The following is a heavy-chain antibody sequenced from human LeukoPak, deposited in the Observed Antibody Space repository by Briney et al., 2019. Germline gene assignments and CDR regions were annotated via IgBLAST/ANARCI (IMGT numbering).Heavy chain of an antibody. D-gene: IGHD6-6*01. CDR3: ARGITPHPYSSSSARNPRVPQNFDY. CDR2: INHSGST. CDR1: GGSFSGYY. Sequence: SETLSLTCAVYGGSFSGYYWSWIRQPPGKGLEWIGEINHSGSTNYNPSLKSRVTISVDTSKNQFSLKLSSVTAADTAVYYCARGITPHPYSSSSARNPRVPQNFDYWGQGTLVTVSS. J-gene: IGHJ4*02. V-gene: IGHV4-34*01.